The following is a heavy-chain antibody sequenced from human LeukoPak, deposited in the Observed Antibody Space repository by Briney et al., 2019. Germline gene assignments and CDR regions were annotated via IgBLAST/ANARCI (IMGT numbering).Heavy chain of an antibody. Sequence: SETLSLTCAVYGGSFSGYYWSWIRQHPGKRLEWIGEINHSGSTNYNPSLKSRVTISVDTSKNQFSLKLSSVTAADTAVYYCARVGYSGYDYEDYWGQGTLVTVSS. D-gene: IGHD5-12*01. CDR3: ARVGYSGYDYEDY. CDR1: GGSFSGYY. J-gene: IGHJ4*02. V-gene: IGHV4-34*01. CDR2: INHSGST.